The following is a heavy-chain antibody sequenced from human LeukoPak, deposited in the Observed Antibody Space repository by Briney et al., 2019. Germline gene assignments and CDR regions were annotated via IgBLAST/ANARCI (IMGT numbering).Heavy chain of an antibody. V-gene: IGHV3-23*01. CDR2: ISGSGDST. CDR3: AKDRGIISDY. Sequence: PGGSLRLSCVVSGFTFSSYSMSWVRQAPGKGLEWVSAISGSGDSTYYADSVKGRFTISRDNSKNTLYLQMNSLRVEDTAVYYCAKDRGIISDYWGQGTLVTVSP. CDR1: GFTFSSYS. D-gene: IGHD3-10*01. J-gene: IGHJ4*02.